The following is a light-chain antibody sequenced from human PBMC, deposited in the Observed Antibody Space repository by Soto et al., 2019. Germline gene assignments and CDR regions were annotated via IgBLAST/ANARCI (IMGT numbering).Light chain of an antibody. CDR3: QQYYSTPLT. J-gene: IGKJ4*01. V-gene: IGKV4-1*01. CDR2: WAS. CDR1: QSVLYSSNNKSY. Sequence: DIVMTQSPDSLAVSLGERATINCKSSQSVLYSSNNKSYLAWFQQKPGQPPKLLIYWASNRDSEVPDRFGGRESGTDFTLSISSLQAGDVAVYYCQQYYSTPLTFGGGTKVEIK.